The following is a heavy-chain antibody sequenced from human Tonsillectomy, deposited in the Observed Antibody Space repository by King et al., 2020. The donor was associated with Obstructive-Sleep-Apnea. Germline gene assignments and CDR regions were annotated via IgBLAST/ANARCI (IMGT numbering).Heavy chain of an antibody. V-gene: IGHV4-39*01. J-gene: IGHJ4*02. CDR1: GVSISSSTYY. CDR2: VHYGGST. Sequence: LQLQESGPGLVKPSETLSLTCTVSGVSISSSTYYWAWIRQPPGKRLEWIATVHYGGSTYYNPSLKSRFAISVDASTSQFYLNLSSVTAADTALYYCARHEGGGRTDHWGQGTLVIVSS. CDR3: ARHEGGGRTDH. D-gene: IGHD3-16*01.